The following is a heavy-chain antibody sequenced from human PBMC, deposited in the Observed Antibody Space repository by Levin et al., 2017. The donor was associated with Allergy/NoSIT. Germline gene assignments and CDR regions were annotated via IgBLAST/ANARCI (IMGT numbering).Heavy chain of an antibody. CDR1: GFTFTTFA. V-gene: IGHV3-23*01. D-gene: IGHD6-13*01. CDR2: ISASGGDT. J-gene: IGHJ5*02. Sequence: SCAASGFTFTTFAMSWVRQAPGKGLGWVSVISASGGDTYYAASVKGRFTISRDNSKNTVYLQMKSLSAEDTAVYYCAKLSSSSPLFAPGSQGTRVTVSS. CDR3: AKLSSSSPLFAP.